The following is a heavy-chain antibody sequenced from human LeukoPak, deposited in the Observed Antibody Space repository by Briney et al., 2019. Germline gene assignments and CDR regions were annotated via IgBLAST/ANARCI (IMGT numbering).Heavy chain of an antibody. D-gene: IGHD3-16*01. CDR1: GFTFTSYW. CDR3: AKDFIYGGWGNGFDI. V-gene: IGHV3-74*01. Sequence: GGSLRLSCATSGFTFTSYWMHWVRQVAGKGLVWLARVDHGGSGTNYADSVKGRFTISRDNSKNTLYLQMNSLRAEDTAVYYCAKDFIYGGWGNGFDIWGQGTMVTVSS. J-gene: IGHJ3*02. CDR2: VDHGGSGT.